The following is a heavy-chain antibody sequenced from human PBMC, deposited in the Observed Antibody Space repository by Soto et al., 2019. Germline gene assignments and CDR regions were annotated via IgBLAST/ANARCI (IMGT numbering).Heavy chain of an antibody. CDR3: ARDFKSYYDILTGYYSPYYFDY. J-gene: IGHJ4*02. CDR2: IKQDGSEK. D-gene: IGHD3-9*01. V-gene: IGHV3-7*05. Sequence: GGSLRLSCAASGFTFSSYWMSWVRQAPGKGLEWVANIKQDGSEKYYVDSVKGRFTISRDNAKNSLYLQMNSLRAEDRAVYYGARDFKSYYDILTGYYSPYYFDYWGQGTLVTVSS. CDR1: GFTFSSYW.